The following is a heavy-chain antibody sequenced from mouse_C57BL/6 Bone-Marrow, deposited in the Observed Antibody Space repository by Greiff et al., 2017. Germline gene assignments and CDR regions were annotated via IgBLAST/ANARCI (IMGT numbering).Heavy chain of an antibody. J-gene: IGHJ4*01. V-gene: IGHV7-1*01. CDR2: SRNKANDYTT. Sequence: EVKLVESGGGLVQSGRSLRLSCATSGFTFSDFYMEWVRQAPGKGLEWIAASRNKANDYTTEYSASVKGRFIVSRDTSQSILYLQMNALRAEDTAIYYCARDVGKAMDYWGQGTSVTVSS. CDR1: GFTFSDFY. CDR3: ARDVGKAMDY. D-gene: IGHD2-14*01.